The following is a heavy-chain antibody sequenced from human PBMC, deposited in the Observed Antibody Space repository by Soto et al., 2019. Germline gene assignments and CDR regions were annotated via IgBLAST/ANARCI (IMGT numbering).Heavy chain of an antibody. CDR2: IYYSGST. Sequence: SETLSLTCTVSGGSISSYYWSWIRQPPGKGLEWIGYIYYSGSTNYNPSLKSRVTISVDTSKNQFSLTLNSMTAADTAVYYCARQCRGVTCHWFVPWGQGTLVTVSS. CDR3: ARQCRGVTCHWFVP. V-gene: IGHV4-59*08. J-gene: IGHJ5*02. CDR1: GGSISSYY. D-gene: IGHD2-15*01.